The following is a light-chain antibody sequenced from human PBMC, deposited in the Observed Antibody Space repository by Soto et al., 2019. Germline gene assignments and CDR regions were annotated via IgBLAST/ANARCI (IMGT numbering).Light chain of an antibody. V-gene: IGKV1-27*01. CDR2: AAS. Sequence: DIQMTQSPTSLSASVGDRVTITCRASQDIRNFVAWYQQKPGKAPKLLIYAASTLQSGVPSRFSGSGSGTDFTSTINSLQPEDVATYSCQTWSSVPVFGPGTKVEIK. CDR1: QDIRNF. J-gene: IGKJ3*01. CDR3: QTWSSVPV.